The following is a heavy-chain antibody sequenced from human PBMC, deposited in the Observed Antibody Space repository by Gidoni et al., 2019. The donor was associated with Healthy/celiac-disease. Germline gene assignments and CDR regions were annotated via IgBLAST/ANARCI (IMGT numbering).Heavy chain of an antibody. V-gene: IGHV3-21*01. CDR2: ISSSSSYI. CDR1: GFTFSSYS. Sequence: EVQLVESGGGLVKPGGALRLSGAASGFTFSSYSMTWVRQAPGKGLEWVSSISSSSSYIYYADSVKGRFTISRDNAKNSLYLQMNSLRAEDTAVYYCAREPSTYDYVRGSYPGPVDYWGQGTLVTVSS. J-gene: IGHJ4*02. CDR3: AREPSTYDYVRGSYPGPVDY. D-gene: IGHD3-16*01.